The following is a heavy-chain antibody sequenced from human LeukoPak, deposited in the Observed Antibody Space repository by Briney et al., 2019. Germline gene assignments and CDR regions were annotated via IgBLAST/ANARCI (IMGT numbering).Heavy chain of an antibody. CDR1: GASISSGSYY. Sequence: SETLSLTCTVSGASISSGSYYWSWIRQHPGKGLEWIGYIYYSGTTYYNPSLKSRVTISVDTSENQFSLKLTSVTAADTAVYYCARDGISYGIDYWGQGTLVTVSS. J-gene: IGHJ4*02. V-gene: IGHV4-31*03. CDR3: ARDGISYGIDY. CDR2: IYYSGTT. D-gene: IGHD5-18*01.